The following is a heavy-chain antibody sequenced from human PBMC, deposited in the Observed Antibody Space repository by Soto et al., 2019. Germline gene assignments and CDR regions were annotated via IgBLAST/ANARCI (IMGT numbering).Heavy chain of an antibody. CDR1: GFTVSSNY. J-gene: IGHJ3*02. Sequence: GGSLRLSCAASGFTVSSNYMSWVRQAPGKGLEWVSVIYSGGSTYYADSVKGRFTISRDNSKNTLYLQMNSLRAEDTAVYYCARGTSYPAIVVVVAAETGDAFDIWGQGTMVTVSS. CDR2: IYSGGST. D-gene: IGHD2-15*01. CDR3: ARGTSYPAIVVVVAAETGDAFDI. V-gene: IGHV3-66*01.